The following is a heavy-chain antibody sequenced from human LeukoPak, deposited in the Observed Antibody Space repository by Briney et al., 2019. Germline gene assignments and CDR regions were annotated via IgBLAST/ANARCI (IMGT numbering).Heavy chain of an antibody. CDR2: IYPGDSDT. CDR3: ARAEWEPPYYYFDY. J-gene: IGHJ4*02. CDR1: GYTFTSYW. D-gene: IGHD1-26*01. V-gene: IGHV5-51*01. Sequence: KVSCKASGYTFTSYWIGWVRQMPGKGLEWMGIIYPGDSDTRYSPSFQGQVTISADKSISTAYLQWSSLKASDTAMYYCARAEWEPPYYYFDYWGQGTLVTVSS.